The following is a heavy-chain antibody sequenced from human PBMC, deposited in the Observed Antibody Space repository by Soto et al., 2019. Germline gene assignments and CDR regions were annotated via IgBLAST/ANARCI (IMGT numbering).Heavy chain of an antibody. CDR1: GYTFTSYY. J-gene: IGHJ4*02. Sequence: QVQLVQSGAEVKKPGASVKVSCKASGYTFTSYYMHWVRQAPGRGLEWMGIINPSGGSTSYAQKFQGRVTMTRDTSTSTVYMELSSLRSEDTAVYYCARDSCRQWLVSGGDYWGQGTLVTVSS. CDR3: ARDSCRQWLVSGGDY. CDR2: INPSGGST. V-gene: IGHV1-46*01. D-gene: IGHD6-19*01.